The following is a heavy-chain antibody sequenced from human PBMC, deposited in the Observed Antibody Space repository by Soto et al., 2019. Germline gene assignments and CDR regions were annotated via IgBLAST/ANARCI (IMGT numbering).Heavy chain of an antibody. J-gene: IGHJ6*02. D-gene: IGHD6-13*01. V-gene: IGHV3-21*02. CDR2: ISSSSSYI. CDR1: GFTFSSYS. Sequence: EVQLVESGGGLVKPGGSLRLSCAASGFTFSSYSMNWVRQAPGKGLEWVASISSSSSYIYYADSVKGRFTNSRDKAKNSPFLQMSSLRAEDTALYYCARHQGPAAGNYGMDVWGRGTTVTVSS. CDR3: ARHQGPAAGNYGMDV.